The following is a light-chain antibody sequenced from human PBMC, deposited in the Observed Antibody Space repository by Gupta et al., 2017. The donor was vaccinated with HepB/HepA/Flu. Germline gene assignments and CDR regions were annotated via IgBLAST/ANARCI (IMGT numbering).Light chain of an antibody. Sequence: DIQMTQSPSSLSASVGDRVTITCRASQGIGNDLAWIQQQAGTAPKRLISAASYLQSGVPSRFSGSGSGTEFTLTISSLQPEDFATYYCLHYSRYPTWTFGQGTRVEIK. CDR1: QGIGND. J-gene: IGKJ1*01. CDR3: LHYSRYPTWT. CDR2: AAS. V-gene: IGKV1-17*01.